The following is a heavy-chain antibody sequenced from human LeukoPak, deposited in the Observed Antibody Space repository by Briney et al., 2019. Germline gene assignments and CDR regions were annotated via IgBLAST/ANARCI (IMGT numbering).Heavy chain of an antibody. V-gene: IGHV4-34*01. J-gene: IGHJ4*02. Sequence: SETLSLTCAVYGGSFSGYYWSWIRQPPGKGLEWMGEINHSGSTNYNPSLKSRVTISVDTSKNQFSLKLSSVTAADTAVYYCARGGVATGEYFDYWGQGTLVTVSS. CDR3: ARGGVATGEYFDY. D-gene: IGHD5-12*01. CDR1: GGSFSGYY. CDR2: INHSGST.